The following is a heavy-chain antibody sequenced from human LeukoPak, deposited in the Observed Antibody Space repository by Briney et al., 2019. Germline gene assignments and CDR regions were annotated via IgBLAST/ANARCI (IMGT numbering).Heavy chain of an antibody. CDR3: TKSLVVVNDPPDY. CDR2: IKQVGSER. D-gene: IGHD2-21*01. CDR1: GFTPSTSW. Sequence: GGCLRLSCVASGFTPSTSWMTWVRQAPGKGLGWVGNIKQVGSERYYVDSVKGRFTISIDNAKSSLYLQMNSLRAEDTAVYYCTKSLVVVNDPPDYWGQGTLVTVSS. V-gene: IGHV3-7*01. J-gene: IGHJ4*02.